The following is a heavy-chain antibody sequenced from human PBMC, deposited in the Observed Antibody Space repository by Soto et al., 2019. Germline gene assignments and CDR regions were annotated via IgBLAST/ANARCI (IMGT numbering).Heavy chain of an antibody. D-gene: IGHD2-8*02. CDR2: IYTSGST. CDR1: GGSISSYY. CDR3: ARDGFETGDYYYYGMDV. Sequence: SETLSLTCTVSGGSISSYYSIWIRQPAGKGLEWIGRIYTSGSTNYNPSLKSRVSMSVDTSKNQSSLKLSAVTAADTAVYYCARDGFETGDYYYYGMDVWGQGTTVTVSS. J-gene: IGHJ6*02. V-gene: IGHV4-4*07.